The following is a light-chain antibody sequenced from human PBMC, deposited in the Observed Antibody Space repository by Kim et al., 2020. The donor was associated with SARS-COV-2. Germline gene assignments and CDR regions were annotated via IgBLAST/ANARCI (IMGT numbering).Light chain of an antibody. V-gene: IGKV3-20*01. Sequence: EIVLTQSPGTLSLSPGERATLSCRDSQSVDRNYLGWYQQKPGQAPRLLIYDASNRATGIPDRFSGSGSGTDFTLTINRLEPEDFAVYYCLQCANSPLTFGGGTKVDIK. CDR2: DAS. J-gene: IGKJ4*01. CDR1: QSVDRNY. CDR3: LQCANSPLT.